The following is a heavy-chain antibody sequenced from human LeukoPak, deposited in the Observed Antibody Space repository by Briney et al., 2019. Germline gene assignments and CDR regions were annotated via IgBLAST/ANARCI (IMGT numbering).Heavy chain of an antibody. J-gene: IGHJ3*02. CDR1: GSSISSTYY. CDR2: FYNSGST. CDR3: ARNNTRTGSRVSRRRRANGFDI. Sequence: SETLSLTCAVSGSSISSTYYWGWIRQPPGKGLEWIGSFYNSGSTYYNPSLRSRVTISVDTSKNQFSLSLKSVTAADTAVYYRARNNTRTGSRVSRRRRANGFDIWGQGTMVTVSS. V-gene: IGHV4-38-2*01. D-gene: IGHD6-13*01.